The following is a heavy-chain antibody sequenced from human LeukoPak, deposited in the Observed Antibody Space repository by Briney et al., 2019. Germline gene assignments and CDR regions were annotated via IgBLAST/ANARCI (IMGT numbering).Heavy chain of an antibody. CDR2: ISSSSSYT. V-gene: IGHV3-11*03. J-gene: IGHJ4*02. Sequence: GGSLRLSCAASGFTFSDYYMSWIRQAPGKGLEWVSYISSSSSYTNYADSVKGRFTISRDNAKNSLYLQMNSLRAGDTAVYYCAKRGCDTNGCPYYFDYWGQGTLVTVSS. CDR3: AKRGCDTNGCPYYFDY. D-gene: IGHD2-8*01. CDR1: GFTFSDYY.